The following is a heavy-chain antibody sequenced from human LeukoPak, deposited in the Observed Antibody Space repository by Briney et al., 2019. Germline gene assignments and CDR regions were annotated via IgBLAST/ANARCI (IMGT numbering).Heavy chain of an antibody. Sequence: GGSLRLSCAASGFTFSSYWMHWVRQAPGKGLVWVSRIKSDGSITSYADSVKGRFTISRDNAKNTLYLQMNSLRAEDTAVYYCARGITSTWSDEYYFDYWGQGTLVTVSS. V-gene: IGHV3-74*01. D-gene: IGHD6-13*01. J-gene: IGHJ4*02. CDR3: ARGITSTWSDEYYFDY. CDR1: GFTFSSYW. CDR2: IKSDGSIT.